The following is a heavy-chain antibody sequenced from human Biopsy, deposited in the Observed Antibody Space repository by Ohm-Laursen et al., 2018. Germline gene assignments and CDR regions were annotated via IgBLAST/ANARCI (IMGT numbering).Heavy chain of an antibody. CDR1: GFTFSDYG. D-gene: IGHD3-10*01. J-gene: IGHJ4*02. CDR2: IRSKAKSYAT. V-gene: IGHV3-73*01. CDR3: TLEGAGFDN. Sequence: SLRLSCAASGFTFSDYGMHWVRQASGKGLEWVGRIRSKAKSYATAYAASVTGRFTISRDDSKNTTYLQMNSLKTEDTAVYYCTLEGAGFDNWGQGTLVTVSS.